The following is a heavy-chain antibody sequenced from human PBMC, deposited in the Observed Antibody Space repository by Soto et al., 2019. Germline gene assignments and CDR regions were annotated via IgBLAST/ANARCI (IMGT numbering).Heavy chain of an antibody. J-gene: IGHJ4*02. V-gene: IGHV3-21*01. Sequence: GGSLRLSCAGSGFTFSGYSMNWVRQAPGKGLEWVSCISSSSNNMYYADSVKGRFTMSRDNAKNSLYLQMNSLRVEDTAVYYCARDLASATGTFDHWGQGTLVTVSS. CDR3: ARDLASATGTFDH. CDR2: ISSSSNNM. CDR1: GFTFSGYS. D-gene: IGHD1-1*01.